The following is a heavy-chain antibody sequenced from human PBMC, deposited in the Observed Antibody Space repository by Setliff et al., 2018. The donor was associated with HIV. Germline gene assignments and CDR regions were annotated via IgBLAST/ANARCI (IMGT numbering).Heavy chain of an antibody. CDR2: ISGSGAST. V-gene: IGHV3-23*01. J-gene: IGHJ4*01. Sequence: GESLKISCAASGFAFNTYAMSWVRQAPGKGLEWVSVISGSGASTFYADSVKGRFTIARDNSKNTLYLQMNGLRVEDTAVYYCVKDGISGGAYPPYYFDYWGHGTLVTVSS. CDR1: GFAFNTYA. CDR3: VKDGISGGAYPPYYFDY. D-gene: IGHD2-15*01.